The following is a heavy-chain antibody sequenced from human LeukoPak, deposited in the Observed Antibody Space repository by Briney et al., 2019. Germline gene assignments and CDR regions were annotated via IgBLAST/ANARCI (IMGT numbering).Heavy chain of an antibody. V-gene: IGHV3-53*01. Sequence: GGSLRLSCVASGFTFSSYAMSWVRQAPGKGLEWVSSIYSAGATHYAESVKGRFTISRDNSKNTLYLQMNSLRAEDMAVYYCARIEWERLGRAFDIWGQGTMVTVSS. D-gene: IGHD1-26*01. CDR2: IYSAGAT. J-gene: IGHJ3*02. CDR1: GFTFSSYA. CDR3: ARIEWERLGRAFDI.